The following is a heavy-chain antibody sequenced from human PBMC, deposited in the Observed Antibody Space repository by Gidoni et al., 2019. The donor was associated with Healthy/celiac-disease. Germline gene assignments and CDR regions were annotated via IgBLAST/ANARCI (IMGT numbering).Heavy chain of an antibody. V-gene: IGHV4-39*01. D-gene: IGHD6-19*01. Sequence: QLQLQESGPGLVKPSETLSLTCTVSGGSISSSSYYWGWIRQPPGKGLEWIGSIYYSGSTYYNPSLKSRVTISVDTSKNQFSLKLSSVTAADTAVYYCARQPSGWYLPEYFQHWGQGTLVTVSS. J-gene: IGHJ1*01. CDR3: ARQPSGWYLPEYFQH. CDR1: GGSISSSSYY. CDR2: IYYSGST.